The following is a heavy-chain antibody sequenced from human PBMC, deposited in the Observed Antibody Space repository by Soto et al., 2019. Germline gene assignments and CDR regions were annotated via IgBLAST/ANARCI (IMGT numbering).Heavy chain of an antibody. CDR2: IWSDGSRM. Sequence: QVQLVEAGGGVVQPGRSLILSCAAAGFTFSSYGMHWVRQAPGKGLEWVAVIWSDGSRMYYEDSVKGRFTISRDNSKDTLYLQMDSLRDEDTATYYCARAYTYRTNEYWGQGTLVIVSS. J-gene: IGHJ4*02. V-gene: IGHV3-33*01. D-gene: IGHD2-2*02. CDR3: ARAYTYRTNEY. CDR1: GFTFSSYG.